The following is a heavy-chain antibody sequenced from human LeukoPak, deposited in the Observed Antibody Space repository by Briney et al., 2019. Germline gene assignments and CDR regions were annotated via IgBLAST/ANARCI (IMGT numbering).Heavy chain of an antibody. D-gene: IGHD5-18*01. V-gene: IGHV1-2*02. CDR1: GYIFTAYY. Sequence: ASVKVSCKASGYIFTAYYMRWVRQAPGQGLEWMGWINPNTGGTNYAPKFQGRVTMTRDTSINIAYMELSRVTFDDTAVYYCARDDSFQFDYWGQGTLVTVPS. CDR3: ARDDSFQFDY. CDR2: INPNTGGT. J-gene: IGHJ4*02.